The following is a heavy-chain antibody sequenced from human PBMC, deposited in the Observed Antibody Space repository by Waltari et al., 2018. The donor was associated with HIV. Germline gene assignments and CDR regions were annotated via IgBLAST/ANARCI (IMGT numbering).Heavy chain of an antibody. Sequence: QIHLVQSGAEVKKPGASVKVSCKASGYTFWDHGISWVRQAPGQGLEWMGWISGLSEERRNYAQKFQGRVTLSTDTSTTTAYMELRSLRSDDTAIYYCARGSLLRNWLDPWGQGTLVTVSS. J-gene: IGHJ5*02. CDR1: GYTFWDHG. D-gene: IGHD3-22*01. V-gene: IGHV1-18*01. CDR3: ARGSLLRNWLDP. CDR2: ISGLSEERR.